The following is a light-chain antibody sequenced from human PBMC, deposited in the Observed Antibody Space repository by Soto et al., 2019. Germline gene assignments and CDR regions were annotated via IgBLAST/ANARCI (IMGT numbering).Light chain of an antibody. J-gene: IGLJ1*01. CDR2: EVN. CDR3: TSYTSSITYV. Sequence: QSALTQPASVSGSPGQSITISCTGTSSDVGGYNYVSWYQQHPGKAPKLMIYEVNNRPSGVSNRFSGSKSGNTASLTISGLQAEDEADYYCTSYTSSITYVFGTGTKLTDL. V-gene: IGLV2-14*01. CDR1: SSDVGGYNY.